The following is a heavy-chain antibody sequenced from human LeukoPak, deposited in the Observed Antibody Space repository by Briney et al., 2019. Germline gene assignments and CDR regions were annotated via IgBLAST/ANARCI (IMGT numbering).Heavy chain of an antibody. CDR1: GFNFDDYA. J-gene: IGHJ4*01. Sequence: GGPLSLSCAASGFNFDDYAMLWVRQAPGKGLVWVSLISGEGGSTYYADAVKGRFTITRDNSKNSLYLQMNSLRTEDTALYYCAKEITRIAVAGSDWGQGTLVTVSS. D-gene: IGHD6-19*01. V-gene: IGHV3-43*02. CDR3: AKEITRIAVAGSD. CDR2: ISGEGGST.